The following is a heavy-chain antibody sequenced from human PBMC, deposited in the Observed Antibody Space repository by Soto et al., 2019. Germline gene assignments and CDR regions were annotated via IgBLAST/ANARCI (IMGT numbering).Heavy chain of an antibody. D-gene: IGHD2-2*01. CDR3: ARGPRASSGGTGAY. CDR2: IDYDGTTT. CDR1: GFSFDSDW. Sequence: EVQLVESGGGLVQPGGSLRLSCAASGFSFDSDWMHWVRQAPGQGPVWVSRIDYDGTTTNYADSVKGRFTISRDNAKNTLYLQMNSLRPEDTAVYYCARGPRASSGGTGAYWGQGTLVTVSS. V-gene: IGHV3-74*01. J-gene: IGHJ1*01.